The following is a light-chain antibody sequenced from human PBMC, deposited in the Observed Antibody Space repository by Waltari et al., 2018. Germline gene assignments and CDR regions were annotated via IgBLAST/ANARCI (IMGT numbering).Light chain of an antibody. Sequence: EIVMTQSPAILSVSPGERATLSCRASQSVSSNLAWYQQKPGQAPRLLIYGASTRATGIPARFSGSGSGTEFTLTISSLQSEDFAVYYCQQYNNWLTFGQGTKVEIK. CDR3: QQYNNWLT. J-gene: IGKJ1*01. CDR1: QSVSSN. CDR2: GAS. V-gene: IGKV3-15*01.